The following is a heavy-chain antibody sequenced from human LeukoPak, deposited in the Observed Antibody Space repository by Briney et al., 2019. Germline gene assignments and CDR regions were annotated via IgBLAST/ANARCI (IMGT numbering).Heavy chain of an antibody. Sequence: PSETLSLTCTVSGGSISSGSYYWSWIRQPAGKGLEWIGRIYTSGSTNYNPSLKSRVTISVDTSKNQFSLKLSSVTAADTAVYYCARGPIAVAYDWGQGTLVTVSS. CDR1: GGSISSGSYY. CDR3: ARGPIAVAYD. CDR2: IYTSGST. V-gene: IGHV4-61*02. D-gene: IGHD6-19*01. J-gene: IGHJ4*02.